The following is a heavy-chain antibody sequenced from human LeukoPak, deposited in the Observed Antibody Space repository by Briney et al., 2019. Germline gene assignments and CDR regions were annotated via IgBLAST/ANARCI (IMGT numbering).Heavy chain of an antibody. D-gene: IGHD3-9*01. CDR1: GYTFTSYW. CDR2: ILPGNSDT. V-gene: IGHV5-51*01. Sequence: LGESLKISCKGSGYTFTSYWIGWVRQMPGKGLEWMGIILPGNSDTRYSPSFKGQVTMSVDKSISIAYLQWSSLKASDTAIYYCARQYYETLTGPNWFDAWGQGTLVTVS. CDR3: ARQYYETLTGPNWFDA. J-gene: IGHJ5*02.